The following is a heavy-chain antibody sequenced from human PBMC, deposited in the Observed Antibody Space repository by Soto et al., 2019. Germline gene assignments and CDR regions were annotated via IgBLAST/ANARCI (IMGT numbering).Heavy chain of an antibody. J-gene: IGHJ4*02. Sequence: VRQAPGQGLEWMGIINPSGGSTSYAQKFQGRVTMTRDTSTSTVYMELSSLRSEDTAVYYCARDRVLLGYCSGGSCYDFDYWGQGTLVTVSS. V-gene: IGHV1-46*01. CDR2: INPSGGST. CDR3: ARDRVLLGYCSGGSCYDFDY. D-gene: IGHD2-15*01.